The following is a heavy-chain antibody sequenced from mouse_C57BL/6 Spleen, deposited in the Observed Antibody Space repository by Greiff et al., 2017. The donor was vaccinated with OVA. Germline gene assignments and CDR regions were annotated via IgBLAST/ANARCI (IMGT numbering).Heavy chain of an antibody. V-gene: IGHV1-26*01. CDR3: ARCTDSTGYPDY. J-gene: IGHJ2*01. D-gene: IGHD3-2*02. CDR2: INPNNGGT. Sequence: EVQLQQSGPELVKPGASVKISCKASGYTFTDYYMNWVKQSHGKSLEWIGDINPNNGGTSYNQKFKGKATLPVDKSSSTAYMELRSLTSEDSAVYYCARCTDSTGYPDYWGQGTTLTVSS. CDR1: GYTFTDYY.